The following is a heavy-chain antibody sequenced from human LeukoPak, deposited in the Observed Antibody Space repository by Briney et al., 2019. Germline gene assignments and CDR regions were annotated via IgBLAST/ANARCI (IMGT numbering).Heavy chain of an antibody. CDR2: IYYSGST. D-gene: IGHD5-24*01. Sequence: PSETLSLTCTVSCGSISSYYWSWIRQPPGKGLEWIGYIYYSGSTNYNPSLKSRVTISVDTSKNQFSLKLSSVTAADTAVYYCARWLQPPPYWYFDLWGRGTLVTVSS. CDR3: ARWLQPPPYWYFDL. V-gene: IGHV4-59*01. CDR1: CGSISSYY. J-gene: IGHJ2*01.